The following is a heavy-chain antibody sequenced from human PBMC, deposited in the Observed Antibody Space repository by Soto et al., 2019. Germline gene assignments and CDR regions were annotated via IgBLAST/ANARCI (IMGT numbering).Heavy chain of an antibody. D-gene: IGHD3-10*01. J-gene: IGHJ6*01. V-gene: IGHV3-30*18. CDR1: GFMFSSYG. CDR3: AKDQGRIFYYSSGDAMDV. Sequence: PGGSLRLSCAASGFMFSSYGIHWVRQAPGKGLEWVAVVSYDGSSKFYADSVRGRFTISRDNSKNTLHLQMNSLRAEDTAVYYCAKDQGRIFYYSSGDAMDVWGHGTTLTVSS. CDR2: VSYDGSSK.